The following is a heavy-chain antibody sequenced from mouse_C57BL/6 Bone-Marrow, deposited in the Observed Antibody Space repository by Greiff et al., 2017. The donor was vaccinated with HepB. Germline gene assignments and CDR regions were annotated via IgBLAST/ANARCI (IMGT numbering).Heavy chain of an antibody. D-gene: IGHD1-1*01. CDR3: ARFYYGSSFFFDY. CDR1: GYTFTSYW. V-gene: IGHV1-52*01. J-gene: IGHJ2*01. Sequence: QVQLQQPGAELVRPGSSVKLSCKASGYTFTSYWMHWVKQRPIQGLEWIGNIDPSDSETHYNQKFKDKATLTVDKSSSTAYMQLSSLTSEDSAVYYGARFYYGSSFFFDYWGQGTTLTVSS. CDR2: IDPSDSET.